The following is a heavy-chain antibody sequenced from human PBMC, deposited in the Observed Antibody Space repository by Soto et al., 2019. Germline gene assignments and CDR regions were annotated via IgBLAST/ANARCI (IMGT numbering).Heavy chain of an antibody. CDR1: GFTFSSYG. CDR2: ISFDGRTT. Sequence: QVHLVESGGGVVQPGRSLRLSCAASGFTFSSYGMHWVRQAPGKGLEWVAVISFDGRTTYYADSVKGRFTISRDNSENTLYLQMSNLRAEDTAVYYCTRESNDHNSNSKWAFDDWGQGSLVTVSS. D-gene: IGHD1-26*01. V-gene: IGHV3-30*03. CDR3: TRESNDHNSNSKWAFDD. J-gene: IGHJ4*02.